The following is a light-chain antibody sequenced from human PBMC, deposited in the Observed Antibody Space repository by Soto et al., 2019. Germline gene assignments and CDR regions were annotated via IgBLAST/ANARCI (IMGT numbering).Light chain of an antibody. CDR3: QQYNNWRT. CDR1: QSVGSN. CDR2: GAS. Sequence: IVMTQSPATLSVSPGERATLSCRASQSVGSNLAWYQQKPGQAPRLLIYGASTRATGIPARFSGSGSETEFTLTISSLQSEDFAVYYCQQYNNWRTFGQGTKVEIK. J-gene: IGKJ1*01. V-gene: IGKV3-15*01.